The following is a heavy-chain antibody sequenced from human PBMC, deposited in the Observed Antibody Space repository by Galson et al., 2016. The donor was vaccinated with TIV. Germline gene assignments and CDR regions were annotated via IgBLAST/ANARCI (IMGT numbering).Heavy chain of an antibody. D-gene: IGHD3-10*01. CDR1: GDSISSYF. Sequence: SETLSLTCTVSGDSISSYFWSWIRQPAGKGLEWIGRIYRRGNTDYNPSLKGRVTMSVDTSQSHFSLRLTSVTAADTAVYYCARLTPSTSYGSGGGDGLDYWGQGTLVTVSS. J-gene: IGHJ4*02. CDR2: IYRRGNT. CDR3: ARLTPSTSYGSGGGDGLDY. V-gene: IGHV4-4*07.